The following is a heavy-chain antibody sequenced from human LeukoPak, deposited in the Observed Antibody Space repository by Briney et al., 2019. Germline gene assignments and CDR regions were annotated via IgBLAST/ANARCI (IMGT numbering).Heavy chain of an antibody. CDR1: GFTFSDYY. D-gene: IGHD2-15*01. Sequence: GGSLRLSCAASGFTFSDYYMSWIRQAPGKGLEWVSYSSSSGSTIYYADSVKGRFTISRDNAKNSLYLQMNSLRAEDTAVYYCARDRVVVAATDYYYGMDVWGQGTTVTVSS. V-gene: IGHV3-11*01. J-gene: IGHJ6*02. CDR2: SSSSGSTI. CDR3: ARDRVVVAATDYYYGMDV.